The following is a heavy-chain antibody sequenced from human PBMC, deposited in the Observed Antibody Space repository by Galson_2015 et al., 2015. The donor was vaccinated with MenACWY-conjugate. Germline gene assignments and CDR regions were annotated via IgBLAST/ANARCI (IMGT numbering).Heavy chain of an antibody. CDR1: GFTFGTYA. V-gene: IGHV3-48*04. Sequence: SLRLSCAASGFTFGTYAMNWVRQAPGKGLEWLSYITSNSTTIYNADSVEGRFTISRDNTKSSLFLQMHSLTAEDTAVYYCARERSCSGGSCYPGPFDYWGQGILVAVSS. CDR3: ARERSCSGGSCYPGPFDY. CDR2: ITSNSTTI. D-gene: IGHD2-15*01. J-gene: IGHJ4*02.